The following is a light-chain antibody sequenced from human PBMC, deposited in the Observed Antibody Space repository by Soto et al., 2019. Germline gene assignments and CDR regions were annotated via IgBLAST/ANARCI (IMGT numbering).Light chain of an antibody. Sequence: QSALTQPASVSGSPGQSITISCTGTSSDVGGYNYVSWFQQHPGEAPKLMIYEVSHRPSGVSDRLSGSKSGNTASLTISGLQAEDEADYCCCSFTTSNTWVFGGGTQLTVL. CDR3: CSFTTSNTWV. V-gene: IGLV2-14*01. CDR1: SSDVGGYNY. J-gene: IGLJ7*01. CDR2: EVS.